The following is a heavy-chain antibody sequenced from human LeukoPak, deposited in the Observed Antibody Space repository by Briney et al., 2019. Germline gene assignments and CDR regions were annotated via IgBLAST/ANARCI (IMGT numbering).Heavy chain of an antibody. V-gene: IGHV5-51*01. J-gene: IGHJ3*01. CDR1: GYSFTSYC. CDR3: GMSGDRVPLQDDVFDV. Sequence: GESLKISCKVSGYSFTSYCIGWVCQMPGKGLEWMGIIYPGDSGPTYSPSFQGQVTISVDKSISTAYLQWSSLQASDTAMYYCGMSGDRVPLQDDVFDVWGQGTMVTVST. CDR2: IYPGDSGP. D-gene: IGHD1-26*01.